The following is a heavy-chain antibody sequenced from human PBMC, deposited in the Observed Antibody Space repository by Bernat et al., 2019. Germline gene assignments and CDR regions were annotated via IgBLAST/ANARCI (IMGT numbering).Heavy chain of an antibody. Sequence: QVQLVQSGAEVKKPGASVKVSCKASGYTFTSYGISWVRQAPGQGLEWMGWISGYKGNTNYAQKLQGRVTMTTDTSTSTAYMELSSLRSEDTAVYYCARDGCSGGSCYLQPLGGMDVWGQGSTVTVSS. CDR1: GYTFTSYG. CDR2: ISGYKGNT. CDR3: ARDGCSGGSCYLQPLGGMDV. J-gene: IGHJ6*02. D-gene: IGHD2-15*01. V-gene: IGHV1-18*04.